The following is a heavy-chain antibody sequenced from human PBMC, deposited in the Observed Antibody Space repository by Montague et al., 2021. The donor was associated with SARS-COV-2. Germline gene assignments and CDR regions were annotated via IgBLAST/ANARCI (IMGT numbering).Heavy chain of an antibody. CDR2: ISSSSTYI. CDR1: GFTFITYS. Sequence: SLRLSCAASGFTFITYSMNWVRQAPGKGLEGVSSISSSSTYIYYADSVKGRFTISRDNAKNSLYLQMNSLRAEDTAVYYCASNYYDTTGYYSEDSWGQGTLVTVSS. J-gene: IGHJ4*02. V-gene: IGHV3-21*01. D-gene: IGHD3-22*01. CDR3: ASNYYDTTGYYSEDS.